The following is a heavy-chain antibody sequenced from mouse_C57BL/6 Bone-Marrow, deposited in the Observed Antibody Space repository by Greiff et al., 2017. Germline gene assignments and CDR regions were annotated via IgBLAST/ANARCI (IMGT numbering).Heavy chain of an antibody. D-gene: IGHD1-1*01. CDR1: CYTFTSYG. CDR3: ARPYYYGSSGFAY. J-gene: IGHJ3*01. CDR2: IYPRSGHP. Sequence: QVQLQQSGAELARPGASVKLSCKASCYTFTSYGISWVKPRTGPGLAWIGEIYPRSGHPSYNEKFKGKAALTADKSSSKAYMELRSLTSEDSAVDFCARPYYYGSSGFAYWGQGTLVTVSA. V-gene: IGHV1-81*01.